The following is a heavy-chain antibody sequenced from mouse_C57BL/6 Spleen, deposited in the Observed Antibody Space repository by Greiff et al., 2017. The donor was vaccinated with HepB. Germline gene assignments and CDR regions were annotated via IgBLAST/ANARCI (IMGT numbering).Heavy chain of an antibody. J-gene: IGHJ2*01. D-gene: IGHD1-1*01. CDR3: AQIYYYGSSYFDY. Sequence: VQLQQSVAELVRPGASVKLSCTASGFNIKNTYMHWVKQRPEQGLEWIGRIDPANGNTKYAPKFQGKATITADTTSNTAYLQLSSLTSEDTAIYYCAQIYYYGSSYFDYWGQGTTLTVSS. V-gene: IGHV14-3*01. CDR2: IDPANGNT. CDR1: GFNIKNTY.